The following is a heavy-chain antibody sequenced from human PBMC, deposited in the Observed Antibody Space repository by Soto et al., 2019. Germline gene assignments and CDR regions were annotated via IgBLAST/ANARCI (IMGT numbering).Heavy chain of an antibody. CDR3: VKGSDVARQELDR. J-gene: IGHJ5*02. D-gene: IGHD2-15*01. Sequence: QVQLVESGGGVVQPGRSPRLSYAASGFTFSNFGMHWVRQAPGKGLEWVAAISSDGGDKYYSHSVKDRFTVSRDNSRNTLFLQMNSLRVEDTAVYYCVKGSDVARQELDRWGQGILVTVSS. V-gene: IGHV3-30*18. CDR2: ISSDGGDK. CDR1: GFTFSNFG.